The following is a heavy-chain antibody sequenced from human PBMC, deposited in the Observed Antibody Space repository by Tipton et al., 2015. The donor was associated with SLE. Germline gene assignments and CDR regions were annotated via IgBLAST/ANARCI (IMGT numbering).Heavy chain of an antibody. CDR3: AVILIDSEN. Sequence: TLSLTCTVSGGSISSYYWSWIRQSPGKGLEWIGYIHNSGSTNYNPSLQSRVTMSVDTSKKQFSLNLSSVTAADTAVYYCAVILIDSENWGQGTLVTVSS. CDR1: GGSISSYY. V-gene: IGHV4-4*08. CDR2: IHNSGST. D-gene: IGHD1-26*01. J-gene: IGHJ4*02.